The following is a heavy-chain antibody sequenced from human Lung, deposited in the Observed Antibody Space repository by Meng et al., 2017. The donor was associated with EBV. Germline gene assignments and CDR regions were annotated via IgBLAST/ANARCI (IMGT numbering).Heavy chain of an antibody. CDR1: GGYFNNYY. D-gene: IGHD3-22*01. CDR2: IQTSGNT. V-gene: IGHV4-4*07. CDR3: ARLVITMILGTPIWSFDL. J-gene: IGHJ2*01. Sequence: QGQLQEPGPGLVKPSETLFLTCTVSGGYFNNYYWSWIRQPAGKGLEWIGHIQTSGNTNYNPSLKSRITMSMDTSKNHFSLNLSSVTAADTAVYYCARLVITMILGTPIWSFDLWGRGTLVTVSS.